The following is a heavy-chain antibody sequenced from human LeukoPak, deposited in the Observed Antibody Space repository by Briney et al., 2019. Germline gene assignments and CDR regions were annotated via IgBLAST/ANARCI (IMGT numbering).Heavy chain of an antibody. D-gene: IGHD3-3*01. CDR2: ISGSGGST. CDR1: GFTFSSYA. V-gene: IGHV3-23*01. Sequence: GGSLRLSCAASGFTFSSYAMSWVRQAPGKGLEWVSAISGSGGSTYYADSVKGRFTISRDNSKNTLYLQMNSLRAEDTAVYYCAKETGLGYDFWSDLNWFDPWGQGTLVTVSS. CDR3: AKETGLGYDFWSDLNWFDP. J-gene: IGHJ5*02.